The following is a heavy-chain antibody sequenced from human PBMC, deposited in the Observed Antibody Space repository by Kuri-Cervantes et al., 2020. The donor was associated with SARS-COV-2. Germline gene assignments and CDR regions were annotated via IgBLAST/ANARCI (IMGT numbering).Heavy chain of an antibody. V-gene: IGHV4-61*01. D-gene: IGHD6-13*01. CDR3: ARDGGSSWDFDY. J-gene: IGHJ4*02. Sequence: SETLSLTCTVSGGSISSSSYYWSWIRQPPGKGLEWIGYIYYSGSTNYNPSLKSRVTISVDTSKNQFSLKLSSVTAADTAVYYCARDGGSSWDFDYWGQGTLVTVSS. CDR2: IYYSGST. CDR1: GGSISSSSYY.